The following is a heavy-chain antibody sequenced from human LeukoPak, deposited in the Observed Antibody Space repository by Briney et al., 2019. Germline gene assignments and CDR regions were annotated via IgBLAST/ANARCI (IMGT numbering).Heavy chain of an antibody. CDR1: GFTFSSYG. CDR2: IRYDGSNK. CDR3: AKCSLTLSHYFDY. Sequence: QPGGSLRLSCAASGFTFSSYGMHWVRQAPGKGLEWVAFIRYDGSNKYYADSVKGRFTISRDNPKNTLYLQMNSLRAEDTAVYYCAKCSLTLSHYFDYWGQGTLVTVSS. J-gene: IGHJ4*02. V-gene: IGHV3-30*02. D-gene: IGHD3-10*02.